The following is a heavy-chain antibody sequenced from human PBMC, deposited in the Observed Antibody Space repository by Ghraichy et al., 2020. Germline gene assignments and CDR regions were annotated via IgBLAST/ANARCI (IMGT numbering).Heavy chain of an antibody. J-gene: IGHJ5*02. CDR2: ISWNSGSI. V-gene: IGHV3-9*01. D-gene: IGHD2-21*01. CDR3: AKDKASILWSGGWFDP. CDR1: GFTFDDYA. Sequence: GGSLRLSCAASGFTFDDYAMHWVRQAPGKGLEWVSGISWNSGSIGYADSVKGRFTISRDNAKNSLYLQMNSLRAEDTALYYCAKDKASILWSGGWFDPWGKGTLVTVSS.